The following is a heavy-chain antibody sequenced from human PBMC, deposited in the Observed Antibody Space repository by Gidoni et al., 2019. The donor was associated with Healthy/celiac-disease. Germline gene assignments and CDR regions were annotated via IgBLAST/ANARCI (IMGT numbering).Heavy chain of an antibody. Sequence: EVQLVESGGGLVQPGRSLRLSCAASGFTFDDYAMHWVRQAPGKGLEWVSGISWNSGSIGYADSVKGRFTISRDNAKNSLYLQMNSLRAEDTALYYCAKGTAYGSGSYYEFFDYWGQGTLVTVSS. CDR1: GFTFDDYA. D-gene: IGHD3-10*01. J-gene: IGHJ4*02. CDR3: AKGTAYGSGSYYEFFDY. CDR2: ISWNSGSI. V-gene: IGHV3-9*01.